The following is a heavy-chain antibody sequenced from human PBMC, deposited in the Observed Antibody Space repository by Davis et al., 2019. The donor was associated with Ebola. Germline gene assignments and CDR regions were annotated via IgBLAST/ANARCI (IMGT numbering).Heavy chain of an antibody. CDR3: AKERRFLEWLPDY. J-gene: IGHJ4*02. Sequence: SLKISCAASEFTSDDYAMHWLRQAPGKGLEWVSGISWNSGSIGYADSVKGRFTISRDNAKNSLYLQMNSLRAEDPALYYCAKERRFLEWLPDYWGQGTLVTVSS. D-gene: IGHD3-3*01. CDR1: EFTSDDYA. V-gene: IGHV3-9*02. CDR2: ISWNSGSI.